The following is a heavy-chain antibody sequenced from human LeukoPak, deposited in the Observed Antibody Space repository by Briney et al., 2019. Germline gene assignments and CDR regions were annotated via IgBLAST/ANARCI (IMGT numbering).Heavy chain of an antibody. D-gene: IGHD6-19*01. J-gene: IGHJ4*02. V-gene: IGHV3-15*01. CDR3: TTDLIRNSSGWYNPFFYFDY. CDR1: GFTFSNAW. CDR2: IKSKTDGGTT. Sequence: PGGSLRLPCAASGFTFSNAWMSWVRQAPGKGLEWVGRIKSKTDGGTTDYAAPVKGRFTISSDDSKNTLYLQMNSLKTEDTAVYYCTTDLIRNSSGWYNPFFYFDYWGQGTLVTVSS.